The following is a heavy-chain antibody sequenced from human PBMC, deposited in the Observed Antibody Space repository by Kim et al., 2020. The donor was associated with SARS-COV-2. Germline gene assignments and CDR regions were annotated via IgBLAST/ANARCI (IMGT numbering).Heavy chain of an antibody. CDR3: AREGYYYGSGSYSDY. J-gene: IGHJ4*02. D-gene: IGHD3-10*01. CDR2: INPNSGGT. CDR1: GYTFTGYY. V-gene: IGHV1-2*02. Sequence: ASVKVSCKASGYTFTGYYMHWVRQAPGQGLEWMGWINPNSGGTNYAQKFQGRVTMTRDTSISTAYMELSRLRSDDTAMYYCAREGYYYGSGSYSDYWGQGTLVTVSS.